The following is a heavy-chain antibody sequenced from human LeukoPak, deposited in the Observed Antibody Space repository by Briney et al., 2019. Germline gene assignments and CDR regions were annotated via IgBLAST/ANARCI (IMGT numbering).Heavy chain of an antibody. V-gene: IGHV4-61*01. D-gene: IGHD5-18*01. CDR1: GGSISSSSYY. J-gene: IGHJ5*02. CDR3: ARDLGIQLWSWGVWFDP. Sequence: PSETLSLTCTVSGGSISSSSYYWGWIRQPPGKGLEWIGYIYYSGSTNYNPSLKSRVTISVDTSKNQFSLKLSSVTAADTAVYYCARDLGIQLWSWGVWFDPWGQGTLVTVSS. CDR2: IYYSGST.